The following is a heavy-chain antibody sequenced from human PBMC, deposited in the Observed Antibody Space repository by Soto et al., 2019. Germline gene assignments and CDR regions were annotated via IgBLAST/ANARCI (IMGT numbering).Heavy chain of an antibody. CDR2: TYYRSNWYN. CDR3: ARDLGKTYYYDSSCYYFDY. D-gene: IGHD3-22*01. CDR1: GDRVSSNRAA. V-gene: IGHV6-1*01. J-gene: IGHJ4*02. Sequence: SQTLSLTCAISGDRVSSNRAAWNWIRQSPSRGLEWLGRTYYRSNWYNDYAVSVKSRITINPDTSKNQFYLQLNSVTPEDTAVYYCARDLGKTYYYDSSCYYFDYWGQGTLVTVSS.